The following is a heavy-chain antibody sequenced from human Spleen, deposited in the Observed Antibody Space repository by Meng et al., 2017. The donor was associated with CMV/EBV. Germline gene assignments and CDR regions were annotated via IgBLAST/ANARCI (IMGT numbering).Heavy chain of an antibody. CDR2: IKQDGSEK. Sequence: GESLKISCAASGFTFSSYWMSWVRQAPGKGLEWVANIKQDGSEKYYVDSVKGRFTISRDNAKSSLYLQMSSLRADDTAVYYCARASKGVAGHFDSWGQGTLVTVSS. CDR1: GFTFSSYW. J-gene: IGHJ4*02. CDR3: ARASKGVAGHFDS. V-gene: IGHV3-7*01. D-gene: IGHD6-19*01.